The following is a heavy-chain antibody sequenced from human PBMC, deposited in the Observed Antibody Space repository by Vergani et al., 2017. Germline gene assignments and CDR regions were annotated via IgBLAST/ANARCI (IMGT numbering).Heavy chain of an antibody. CDR2: INPSGGST. Sequence: QVQLVQSGAAVKKLGASVKVSCKASGYTFTSYSMHWVRQAPGQGFEWMGIINPSGGSTSYAQKFQGRVTMPRDTSTSTVYMELSSLRSDDTAVYYCARVTMINFDYWGQGTLVTVSS. CDR1: GYTFTSYS. D-gene: IGHD3-22*01. V-gene: IGHV1-46*01. J-gene: IGHJ4*02. CDR3: ARVTMINFDY.